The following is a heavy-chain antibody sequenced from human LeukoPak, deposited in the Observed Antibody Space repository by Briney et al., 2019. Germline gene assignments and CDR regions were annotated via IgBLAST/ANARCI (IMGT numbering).Heavy chain of an antibody. D-gene: IGHD6-19*01. J-gene: IGHJ4*02. CDR1: GFTFSSYG. V-gene: IGHV3-30*18. CDR2: ISCDGSNK. CDR3: AKDLSSGWYDY. Sequence: PGGSLRLSCAASGFTFSSYGMHWVRQAPGKGLEWVAVISCDGSNKYYADSVEGRFTISRDNSKNTLYLQMNSLRAEDTAVYYCAKDLSSGWYDYWGQGTLVIVSS.